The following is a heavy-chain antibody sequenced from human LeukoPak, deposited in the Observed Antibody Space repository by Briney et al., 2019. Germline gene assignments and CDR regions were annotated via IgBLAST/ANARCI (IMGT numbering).Heavy chain of an antibody. Sequence: TLSLTCTVSGVSIANTFYYWNWLRQPAGKGLEWIGRIYTTGSTDYNPSLKSRVTISLDTARNRFSLKLSSVTAADTAVYYCARRQDGHDYWGQGTLVTVSS. V-gene: IGHV4-61*02. CDR1: GVSIANTFYY. J-gene: IGHJ4*02. CDR2: IYTTGST. CDR3: ARRQDGHDY.